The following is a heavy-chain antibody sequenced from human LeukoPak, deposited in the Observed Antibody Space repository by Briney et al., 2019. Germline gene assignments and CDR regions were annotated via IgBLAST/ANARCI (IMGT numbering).Heavy chain of an antibody. CDR2: INSDARST. D-gene: IGHD6-19*01. V-gene: IGHV3-74*01. J-gene: IGHJ5*02. Sequence: QAGGSLRLSCAASGFTLSNYWMHWVRQAPGKGLVWVSRINSDARSTSYADSVKGRFTISRDNAKNTLYLQMNSLRAEDTAVYYCARGADTGYSSDSWGQGTLVTVSS. CDR1: GFTLSNYW. CDR3: ARGADTGYSSDS.